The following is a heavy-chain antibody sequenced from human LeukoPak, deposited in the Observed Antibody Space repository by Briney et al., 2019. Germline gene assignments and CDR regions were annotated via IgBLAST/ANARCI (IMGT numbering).Heavy chain of an antibody. V-gene: IGHV3-7*01. J-gene: IGHJ6*03. CDR3: ARDGIGEQLVRRGYYYYYMDV. Sequence: GGSLRLSCATSGFTFSNYWMSWVRQAPGKGLEWVANIKQDGSEKYYVDSVKGRFTISRDNAKNSLYLQMNSLGAEDTAVYYCARDGIGEQLVRRGYYYYYMDVWGKGTTVTVSS. CDR2: IKQDGSEK. D-gene: IGHD6-6*01. CDR1: GFTFSNYW.